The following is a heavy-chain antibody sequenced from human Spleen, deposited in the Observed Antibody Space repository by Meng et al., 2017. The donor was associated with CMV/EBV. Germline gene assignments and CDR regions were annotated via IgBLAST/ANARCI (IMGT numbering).Heavy chain of an antibody. J-gene: IGHJ4*02. Sequence: ASVKVSCKVSGYTLTELSMHWVRQAPGKGLEWMGGFDPEDGETIYAQKFQGRVTMTEDTSTDTAYMELSSLRSEATAVYYCATNIDCSSTSCSSGGLDYWGQGTLVTVSS. CDR3: ATNIDCSSTSCSSGGLDY. CDR2: FDPEDGET. V-gene: IGHV1-24*01. D-gene: IGHD2-2*01. CDR1: GYTLTELS.